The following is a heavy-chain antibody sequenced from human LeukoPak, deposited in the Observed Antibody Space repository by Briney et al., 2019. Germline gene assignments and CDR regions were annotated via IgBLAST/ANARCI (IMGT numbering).Heavy chain of an antibody. J-gene: IGHJ4*02. CDR1: GGSISSSSYY. D-gene: IGHD2-15*01. CDR3: AGHCSGGSCYDY. V-gene: IGHV4-39*07. CDR2: IYYSGST. Sequence: SETLSLTCTVSGGSISSSSYYWGWIRQPPGKGLEWIGSIYYSGSTYYNPSPKSRVTISVDTSKNQFSLKLSSVTAADTAVYYCAGHCSGGSCYDYWGQGTLVTVSS.